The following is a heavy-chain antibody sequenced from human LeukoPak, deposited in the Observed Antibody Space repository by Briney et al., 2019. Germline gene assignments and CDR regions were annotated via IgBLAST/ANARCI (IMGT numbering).Heavy chain of an antibody. D-gene: IGHD2-2*01. CDR1: GFTFSNYW. J-gene: IGHJ4*02. V-gene: IGHV3-7*01. CDR3: ARERDIVVVAAAMVDY. Sequence: GGSLRLSCAASGFTFSNYWMSWVRQAPGKGLEWLANINQDGSEIYYVDSVKGRFTISRDNGKYSLYLQMNSLRAEDTAVYYCARERDIVVVAAAMVDYWGQGTLVTVSS. CDR2: INQDGSEI.